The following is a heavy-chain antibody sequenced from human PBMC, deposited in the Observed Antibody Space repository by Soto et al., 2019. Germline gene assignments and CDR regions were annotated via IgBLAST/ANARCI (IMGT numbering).Heavy chain of an antibody. J-gene: IGHJ4*02. CDR1: GFTFSSYA. V-gene: IGHV3-23*01. D-gene: IGHD2-21*02. Sequence: GGSLRLSCAASGFTFSSYAMSWVREAPGKGLEWFSAISGSGGSTYYADSVKGRFTISRDNSKNTLYLQMNSLRAEDTAVYYSAKASPHIVVVTPIRGAGYWGQGTLVTVSS. CDR2: ISGSGGST. CDR3: AKASPHIVVVTPIRGAGY.